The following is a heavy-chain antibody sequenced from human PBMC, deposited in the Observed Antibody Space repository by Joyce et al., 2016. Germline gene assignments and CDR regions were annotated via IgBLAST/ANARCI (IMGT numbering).Heavy chain of an antibody. CDR3: ARRPYNVHTPLGSDWYFDL. D-gene: IGHD5-18*01. Sequence: QVQLQESGPGLVKPSETLSLTCGVSGLSFDLHSFWGWIRQPPGKGREWIGNVYLHGITHDSPSLKSRVTISMDTSKNQFSLNLNSLTAADTAVYFCARRPYNVHTPLGSDWYFDLWGRGTLVTVSS. V-gene: IGHV4-38-2*01. CDR2: VYLHGIT. J-gene: IGHJ2*01. CDR1: GLSFDLHSF.